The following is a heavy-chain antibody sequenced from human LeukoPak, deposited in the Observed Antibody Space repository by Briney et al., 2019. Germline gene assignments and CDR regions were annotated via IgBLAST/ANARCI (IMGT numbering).Heavy chain of an antibody. V-gene: IGHV4-61*08. CDR2: IYYSGST. D-gene: IGHD5-18*01. Sequence: SETLSLTCAVSGVSISSGGYSWSWLRQPPGKGREWIVYIYYSGSTNYNPSLKSRVTISVDTSKNQFSLKLSSVTAADTAVYYCAREKYSLRHAFDIWGEGTMVTVSS. J-gene: IGHJ3*02. CDR1: GVSISSGGYS. CDR3: AREKYSLRHAFDI.